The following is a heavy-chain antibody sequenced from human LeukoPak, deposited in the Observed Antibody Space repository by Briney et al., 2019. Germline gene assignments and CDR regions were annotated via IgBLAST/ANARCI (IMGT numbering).Heavy chain of an antibody. CDR2: IYYSGSA. V-gene: IGHV4-59*01. J-gene: IGHJ4*02. Sequence: PSETLSLTCTVSGASISKDYWAWIRQPPGKGLEWIGYIYYSGSAYYNPSLKSRVAMSVDTSKNQFSLKLSSVSTADTAVYYCARAGGYSGYASNWGQGTLVTVSS. CDR3: ARAGGYSGYASN. CDR1: GASISKDY. D-gene: IGHD5-12*01.